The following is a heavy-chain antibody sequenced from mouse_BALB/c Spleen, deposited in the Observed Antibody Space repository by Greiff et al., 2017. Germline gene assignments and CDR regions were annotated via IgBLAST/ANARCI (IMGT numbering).Heavy chain of an antibody. J-gene: IGHJ1*01. CDR3: ARCPYDYDDWYFDV. Sequence: QVQLQQPGAELVKPGASVKLSCKASGYTFTSYWMHWVKQRPGQGLEWIGEINPSNGRTNYNEKFKSKATLTVDKSSSTAYMQLSSLTSEDSAVYYCARCPYDYDDWYFDVWGAGTTVTVSS. CDR1: GYTFTSYW. V-gene: IGHV1S81*02. D-gene: IGHD2-4*01. CDR2: INPSNGRT.